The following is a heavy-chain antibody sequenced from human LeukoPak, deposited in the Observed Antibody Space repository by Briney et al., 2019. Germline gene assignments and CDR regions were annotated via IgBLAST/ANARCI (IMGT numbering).Heavy chain of an antibody. D-gene: IGHD6-13*01. CDR3: ARVRSSCYLDY. CDR1: GGPISSGGYS. V-gene: IGHV4-30-2*01. Sequence: SETLSLTCAVSGGPISSGGYSWSWIRQPPGKGLEWIGYIYHSGSTYYNPSLKSRVTISVDRSKNQFSLKLSSVTAADTAVYYCARVRSSCYLDYWGQGTLVTVSS. J-gene: IGHJ4*02. CDR2: IYHSGST.